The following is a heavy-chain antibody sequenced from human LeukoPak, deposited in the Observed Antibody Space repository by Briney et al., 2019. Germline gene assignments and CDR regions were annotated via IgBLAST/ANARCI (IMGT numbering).Heavy chain of an antibody. CDR2: MNPNSGNT. D-gene: IGHD4-17*01. V-gene: IGHV1-8*01. CDR3: ARVSVPWAEFYGFTVTTTPGGFDP. Sequence: ASVKVSCKASGYTFTSYDINWVRQATGQGLEWMGWMNPNSGNTGYAQKFQGRVTMTRNTSISTAYMELSSLRSEDTAVYYRARVSVPWAEFYGFTVTTTPGGFDPWGQGTLVTVSS. CDR1: GYTFTSYD. J-gene: IGHJ5*02.